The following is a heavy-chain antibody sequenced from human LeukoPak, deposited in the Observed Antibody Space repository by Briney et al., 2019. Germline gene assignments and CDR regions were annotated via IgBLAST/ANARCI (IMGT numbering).Heavy chain of an antibody. CDR3: ARGGRVYSGSYYVGHPFYFDH. J-gene: IGHJ4*02. V-gene: IGHV4-34*01. CDR1: GGSFSGYY. D-gene: IGHD1-26*01. CDR2: TNHSGST. Sequence: SETLSLTCAVYGGSFSGYYWSWIRQPPGKGLEWIGETNHSGSTNYNPSLKSRVTISVDTSKNQFSLKLSSVTAADTAVYYCARGGRVYSGSYYVGHPFYFDHWGQGTLVTVSS.